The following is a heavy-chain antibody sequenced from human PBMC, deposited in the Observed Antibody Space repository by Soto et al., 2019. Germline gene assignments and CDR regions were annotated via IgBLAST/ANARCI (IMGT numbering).Heavy chain of an antibody. CDR2: ISAYNGNT. Sequence: ASVKGSCTSSGYTFTSYGISWVRQAPGKGLEWMGWISAYNGNTNYAQKLQGRVTMTTDKSTSTAYMELRSLRSDDTAVYYCARGTAAGPYYFDYWGQGTLVTVSS. D-gene: IGHD6-13*01. V-gene: IGHV1-18*01. CDR1: GYTFTSYG. J-gene: IGHJ4*02. CDR3: ARGTAAGPYYFDY.